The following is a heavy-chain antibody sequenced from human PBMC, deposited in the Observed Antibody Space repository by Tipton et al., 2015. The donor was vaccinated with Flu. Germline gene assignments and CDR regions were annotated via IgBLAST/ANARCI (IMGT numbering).Heavy chain of an antibody. J-gene: IGHJ4*02. CDR3: ARGHYDILTGWAYYFDY. D-gene: IGHD3-9*01. V-gene: IGHV1-18*04. Sequence: QLVQSGPEVKKPGASVKVSCKASGYTFNTYGITWVRQAPGQGLEWMGWISAYTGDTNYAQKVRGRVTMTTDTSTSTAYLEVTSLTSDDTAVYFCARGHYDILTGWAYYFDYWGQGTLVTVSS. CDR2: ISAYTGDT. CDR1: GYTFNTYG.